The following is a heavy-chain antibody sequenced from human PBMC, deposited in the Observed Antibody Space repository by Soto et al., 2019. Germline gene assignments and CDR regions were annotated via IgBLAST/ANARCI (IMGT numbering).Heavy chain of an antibody. D-gene: IGHD4-17*01. CDR3: ARRYGSYFDY. Sequence: SETLSLTCTVSGGSISSYYGSWFRQPPGKGLEWIGYIYYSGSTNYNPSLKSRVTISVDTSKNQLSLKLSSVTAADTAVYYCARRYGSYFDYWGQGTLVTVSS. CDR1: GGSISSYY. CDR2: IYYSGST. J-gene: IGHJ4*02. V-gene: IGHV4-59*08.